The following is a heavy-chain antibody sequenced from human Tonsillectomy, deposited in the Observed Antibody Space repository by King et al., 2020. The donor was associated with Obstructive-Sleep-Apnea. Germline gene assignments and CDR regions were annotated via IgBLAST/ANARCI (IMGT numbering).Heavy chain of an antibody. D-gene: IGHD5-18*01. CDR1: KFTFSNYA. Sequence: VQLVESGGGLVQPGGSLRLSCTASKFTFSNYAMSWVRQAPGKGLEWVSGVSGSDDTTYYADSVKGRFTISRDNSKNTLYLQMQSLRAEDTAVYYCVKEHLVDTAMITVYWGQGTLVTVSS. CDR2: VSGSDDTT. J-gene: IGHJ4*02. CDR3: VKEHLVDTAMITVY. V-gene: IGHV3-23*04.